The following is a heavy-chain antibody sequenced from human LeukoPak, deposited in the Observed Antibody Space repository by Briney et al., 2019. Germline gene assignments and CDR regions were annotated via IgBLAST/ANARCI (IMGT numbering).Heavy chain of an antibody. D-gene: IGHD3-22*01. CDR3: AKDPMPTYYYDSSGCFDY. CDR2: ISGRGGST. Sequence: GGSLRLSCAASGFSFSSYAMSWVREAPGKGLEGVSAISGRGGSTYYADSVKGRFTISRDNSKTTLYMQMNSLRAEDTAVYYCAKDPMPTYYYDSSGCFDYWGQGTLVTVSS. J-gene: IGHJ4*02. V-gene: IGHV3-23*01. CDR1: GFSFSSYA.